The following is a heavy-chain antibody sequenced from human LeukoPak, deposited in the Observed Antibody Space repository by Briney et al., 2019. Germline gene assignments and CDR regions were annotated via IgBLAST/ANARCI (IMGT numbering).Heavy chain of an antibody. Sequence: SETLSLTCTVSGGSLSSYYWSWIRQPPGKELEWIGYIYYSGSTNYNPSLKSRVTISLGTSKNQFSLKLSSVTAADTAVYFCARYSNAVAGARWFDHWGQGTLVTVSS. CDR3: ARYSNAVAGARWFDH. CDR1: GGSLSSYY. J-gene: IGHJ5*02. CDR2: IYYSGST. D-gene: IGHD2-21*01. V-gene: IGHV4-59*01.